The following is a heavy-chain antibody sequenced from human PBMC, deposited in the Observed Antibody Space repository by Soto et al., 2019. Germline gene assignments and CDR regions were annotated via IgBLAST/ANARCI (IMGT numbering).Heavy chain of an antibody. CDR3: ASCGAVAGTVDFDY. CDR2: ISGSGGST. D-gene: IGHD6-19*01. CDR1: VFTFSSYA. Sequence: EVQLLESGGGLVQPGGSLRLSCAASVFTFSSYAMSWVRQAPGKGLEWVSAISGSGGSTYYADSVKGRFTISRDNSKNTLYLQMNSLRAEDTAVYYCASCGAVAGTVDFDYWGQGTLVTVSS. J-gene: IGHJ4*02. V-gene: IGHV3-23*01.